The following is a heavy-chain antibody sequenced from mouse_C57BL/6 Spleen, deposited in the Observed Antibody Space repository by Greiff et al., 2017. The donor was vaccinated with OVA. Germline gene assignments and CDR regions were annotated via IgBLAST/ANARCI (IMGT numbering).Heavy chain of an antibody. CDR3: AGGLRRFAY. V-gene: IGHV1-81*01. D-gene: IGHD2-4*01. Sequence: QVQLQQSGAELARPGASVKLSCKASGYTFTSYGISWVKQRTGQGLEWIGEIYPRSGNTYYNEKFKGKATLTADKSSSTAYMELRSLTSEDSAVYFCAGGLRRFAYWGQGTLVTVSA. CDR1: GYTFTSYG. CDR2: IYPRSGNT. J-gene: IGHJ3*01.